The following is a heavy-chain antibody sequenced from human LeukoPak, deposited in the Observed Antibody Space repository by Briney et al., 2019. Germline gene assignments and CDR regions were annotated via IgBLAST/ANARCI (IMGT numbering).Heavy chain of an antibody. J-gene: IGHJ3*02. D-gene: IGHD6-19*01. CDR1: GGSISSGGYS. CDR3: ARSPVAESRSAFDI. CDR2: IYYSGST. V-gene: IGHV4-31*11. Sequence: SQTLSLTCAVSGGSISSGGYSWSWIRQHPGKGLEWIGYIYYSGSTYYNPSLKSRVTISVDTSKNQFSLKLSSVTAADTAVYYCARSPVAESRSAFDIWGQGTMVTVSS.